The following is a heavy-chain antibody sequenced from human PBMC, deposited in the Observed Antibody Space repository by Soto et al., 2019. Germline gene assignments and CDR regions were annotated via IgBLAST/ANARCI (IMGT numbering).Heavy chain of an antibody. V-gene: IGHV4-34*01. CDR1: GGSFSGYY. Sequence: ASEALSLTCAVYGGSFSGYYWSWIRQPPGKGLEWIGEINHSGSTNYNPSLKSRVTISVDTSKNQFSLKLSSVTAADTAVYYCATGPIRYYYDSSGYYYFRWFDPWGQGTLVTVSS. J-gene: IGHJ5*02. CDR2: INHSGST. CDR3: ATGPIRYYYDSSGYYYFRWFDP. D-gene: IGHD3-22*01.